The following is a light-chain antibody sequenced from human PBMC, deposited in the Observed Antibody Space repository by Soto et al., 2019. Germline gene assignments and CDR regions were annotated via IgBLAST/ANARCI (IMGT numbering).Light chain of an antibody. Sequence: QSVLTQPPSVSGAPGQTITISCTGSSSNIGAGYDVHWYQQLPGRAPKLLIYGNNNRPSGVPDRFSGSKSGNTASLTISGLQTEDEADYYCSSYTSATTWVFGGGTKVTVL. CDR1: SSNIGAGYD. J-gene: IGLJ3*02. V-gene: IGLV1-40*01. CDR3: SSYTSATTWV. CDR2: GNN.